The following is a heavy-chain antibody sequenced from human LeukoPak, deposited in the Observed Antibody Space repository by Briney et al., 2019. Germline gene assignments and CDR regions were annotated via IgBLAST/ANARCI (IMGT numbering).Heavy chain of an antibody. CDR1: GFTFSRFS. CDR2: ISSSGTYI. J-gene: IGHJ6*03. D-gene: IGHD1-26*01. CDR3: ARDPYSGNYGNYYYYYMDV. Sequence: PGGSLRLSCAASGFTFSRFSMNWVRQAPGKGLEWVSSISSSGTYIYYAGSVKGRFTISRDSAKNSLYLQMNSLRAEDTAVYYCARDPYSGNYGNYYYYYMDVWGKGTTVTISS. V-gene: IGHV3-21*01.